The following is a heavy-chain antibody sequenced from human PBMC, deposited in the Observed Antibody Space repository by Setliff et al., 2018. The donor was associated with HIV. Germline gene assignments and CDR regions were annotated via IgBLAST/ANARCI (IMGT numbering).Heavy chain of an antibody. D-gene: IGHD6-19*01. J-gene: IGHJ6*02. Sequence: GASVKVSCKASGGTFSASGFSWVRQAPGQGLEWMGGIIPAFGTADYAQKFQGRVTITADASTSTAYMELISLRSEDTAVYYCARGEGSGWDTVEENYYNLDVWGPGTTGTVSS. CDR1: GGTFSASG. CDR3: ARGEGSGWDTVEENYYNLDV. CDR2: IIPAFGTA. V-gene: IGHV1-69*13.